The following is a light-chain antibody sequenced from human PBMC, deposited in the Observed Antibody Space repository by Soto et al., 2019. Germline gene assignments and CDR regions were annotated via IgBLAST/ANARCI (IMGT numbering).Light chain of an antibody. CDR3: QQYNNWPFS. V-gene: IGKV3D-15*01. Sequence: PEERATLSCRASQSVGTFFAWYQQKPGQAPRLLIYDASNRANGVPARFGGSGSGTDFTLTISGLQSGDSAVYFCQQYNNWPFSFGQGTRLEIK. CDR2: DAS. CDR1: QSVGTF. J-gene: IGKJ5*01.